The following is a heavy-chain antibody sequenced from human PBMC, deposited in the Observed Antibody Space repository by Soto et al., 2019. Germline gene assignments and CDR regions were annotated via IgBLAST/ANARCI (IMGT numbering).Heavy chain of an antibody. J-gene: IGHJ5*02. V-gene: IGHV1-18*01. Sequence: ASVQVSCKASGYTFFTYDISWVRQAPGQGLEWMGWISTYSGDTKYAQKFQGRVTMTTDTSTTTAYLELRSLRSDDTAVYYCARHHGPTTSENWFDPWGQGTLVTVSS. CDR1: GYTFFTYD. CDR3: ARHHGPTTSENWFDP. CDR2: ISTYSGDT. D-gene: IGHD5-12*01.